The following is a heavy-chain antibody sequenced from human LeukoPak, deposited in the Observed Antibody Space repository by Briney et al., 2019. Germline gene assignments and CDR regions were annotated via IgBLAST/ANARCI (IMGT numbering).Heavy chain of an antibody. D-gene: IGHD2-2*01. CDR2: IYTSGST. J-gene: IGHJ6*03. Sequence: SETLSLTCTVSGGSISSYYWSWIRQPAGKGLEWIGRIYTSGSTNYNPSLKSRVTMSVDTSKNQFSLKLSSVTAADTAVYYCAREWAPYCSSTSCYGLGCYYYYMDVWGKGTTVTVSS. CDR3: AREWAPYCSSTSCYGLGCYYYYMDV. V-gene: IGHV4-4*07. CDR1: GGSISSYY.